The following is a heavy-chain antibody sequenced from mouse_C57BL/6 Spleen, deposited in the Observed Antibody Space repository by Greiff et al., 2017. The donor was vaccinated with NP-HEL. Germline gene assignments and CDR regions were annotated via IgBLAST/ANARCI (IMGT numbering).Heavy chain of an antibody. CDR2: IDPNSGGT. CDR1: GYTFTSYW. V-gene: IGHV1-72*01. Sequence: VQLQQPGAELVKPGASVKLSCKASGYTFTSYWMHWVKQRPGRGLEWIGRIDPNSGGTKYNEKFKSKATLTVDKPSSTAYMQLSSLTSEDSAVYYCARRDPIYYYGSSHFDYWGQGTTLTVSS. J-gene: IGHJ2*01. D-gene: IGHD1-1*01. CDR3: ARRDPIYYYGSSHFDY.